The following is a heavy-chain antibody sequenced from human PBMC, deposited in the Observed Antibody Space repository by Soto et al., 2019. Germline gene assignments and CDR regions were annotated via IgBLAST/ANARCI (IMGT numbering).Heavy chain of an antibody. Sequence: QVQLQESGPGLVKPSQTLSVTCTVSGGSISSGGYYWSWIRQHPRKGLEWIGYIYYSGSTYYNPSLKSRVTISVDTSKNQFSLKLSSVTAADTAVYYCARELELLWFGELSAGMDLWGQVTPVTVSS. CDR3: ARELELLWFGELSAGMDL. CDR2: IYYSGST. CDR1: GGSISSGGYY. V-gene: IGHV4-31*03. D-gene: IGHD3-10*01. J-gene: IGHJ6*02.